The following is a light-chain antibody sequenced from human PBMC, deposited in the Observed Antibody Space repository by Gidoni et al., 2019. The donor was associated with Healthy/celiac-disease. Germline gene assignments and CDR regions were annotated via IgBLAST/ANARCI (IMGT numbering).Light chain of an antibody. CDR1: QSISSW. J-gene: IGKJ2*01. CDR3: QQYNSYWYT. Sequence: DIQMNQSPSTLSASVGDRVTITCRARQSISSWLAWYQQNPGKAPKLLIYDASSLESGVPSRFSGSGSGTEFTLTISSLQPDDFATYYCQQYNSYWYTFGQGTKLEIK. V-gene: IGKV1-5*01. CDR2: DAS.